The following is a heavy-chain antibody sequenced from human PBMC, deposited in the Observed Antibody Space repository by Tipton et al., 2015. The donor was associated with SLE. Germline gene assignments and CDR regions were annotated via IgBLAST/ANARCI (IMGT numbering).Heavy chain of an antibody. CDR2: INHSGST. V-gene: IGHV4-34*01. Sequence: TLSLTCAVYGGSFSGYYWSWIRQPPGKGLEWIGEINHSGSTNYNPSLKSRVTISVDTSKNQFPLKLSSVTAADTAVYYCARSPNPIVGARGCYFDYWGQGTLVTVSS. CDR1: GGSFSGYY. J-gene: IGHJ4*02. CDR3: ARSPNPIVGARGCYFDY. D-gene: IGHD1-26*01.